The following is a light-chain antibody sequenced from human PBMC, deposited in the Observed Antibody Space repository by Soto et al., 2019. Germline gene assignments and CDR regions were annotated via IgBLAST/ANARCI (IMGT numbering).Light chain of an antibody. CDR3: QHYDLYGGLT. CDR1: QTINNL. J-gene: IGKJ3*01. CDR2: DAS. V-gene: IGKV1-5*01. Sequence: DIQMTQSPSTLSASVGDTVTITCRTTQTINNLLAWYQKRPGKAPEAPIFDASTVNPGVPSRFSGSGSGTDFILTIKDLQPDDFATYYCQHYDLYGGLTFGPGTTVDIK.